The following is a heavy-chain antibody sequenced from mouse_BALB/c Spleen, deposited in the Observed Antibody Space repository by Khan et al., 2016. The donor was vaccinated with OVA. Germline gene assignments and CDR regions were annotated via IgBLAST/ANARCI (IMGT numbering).Heavy chain of an antibody. CDR1: GYSITSGDY. J-gene: IGHJ1*01. CDR2: ISYDGSN. CDR3: ARALYGYDVYFDV. V-gene: IGHV3-6*02. Sequence: VQLKQLGPGLVKPSQSLSLTCSVTGYSITSGDYWNWIRQFPGNKLEWMGYISYDGSNKYNPSLKNRISINRDTSKNQFFLKLNSVTDEDTATYYCARALYGYDVYFDVWGAGTTVTVSS. D-gene: IGHD2-2*01.